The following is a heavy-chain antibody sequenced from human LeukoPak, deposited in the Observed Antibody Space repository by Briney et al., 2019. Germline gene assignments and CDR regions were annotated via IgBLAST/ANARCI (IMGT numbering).Heavy chain of an antibody. V-gene: IGHV3-30*04. D-gene: IGHD6-6*01. CDR3: ANRGSSGWFDP. J-gene: IGHJ5*02. CDR1: GFTFSSYA. CDR2: ISYDGSNK. Sequence: PGGSLRLSCAASGFTFSSYAVHWVRQAPGKGLEWVAVISYDGSNKYYADSVKGRFTISRDNSKNTLYLQMNSLRAEDTAVYYCANRGSSGWFDPWGQGTLVTVSS.